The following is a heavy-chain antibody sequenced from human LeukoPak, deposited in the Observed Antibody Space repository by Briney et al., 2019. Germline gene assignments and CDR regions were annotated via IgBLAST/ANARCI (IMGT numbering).Heavy chain of an antibody. CDR3: ARRTGITIFGVVRNWFDP. D-gene: IGHD3-3*01. Sequence: SETLSLTFTVSGGSISSSSYYWGWIRQPPGKGLEWIGSIYYSGSTYYNPSLKSRVTISVDTSKNQFSLKLSSVTAADTAVYYCARRTGITIFGVVRNWFDPWGQGTLVTVSS. CDR1: GGSISSSSYY. V-gene: IGHV4-39*01. CDR2: IYYSGST. J-gene: IGHJ5*02.